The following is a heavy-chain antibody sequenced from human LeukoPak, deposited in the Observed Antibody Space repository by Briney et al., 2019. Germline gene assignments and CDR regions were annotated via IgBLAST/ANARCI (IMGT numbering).Heavy chain of an antibody. Sequence: GGSLRLPCAASGFHFSSYWMHWVRQAPGKGLEWVSAISGSGGSTYYPDSAQDSFTISRDNSKNTLYLQMSSLRAEDTAVYYCAKEGAVATDLDYWGQGTLVTVSS. D-gene: IGHD6-19*01. V-gene: IGHV3-23*01. J-gene: IGHJ4*02. CDR2: ISGSGGST. CDR1: GFHFSSYW. CDR3: AKEGAVATDLDY.